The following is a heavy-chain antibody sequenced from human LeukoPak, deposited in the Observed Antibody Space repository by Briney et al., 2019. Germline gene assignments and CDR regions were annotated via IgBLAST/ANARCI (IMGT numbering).Heavy chain of an antibody. V-gene: IGHV4-59*08. Sequence: KTSETLFLTCTVSGGSISSYYWSWIRQPPGKGLEWIGYIYYSGSTNYNPSLKSRVTISVDTSKNQFSLKLSSVTAADTAVYYCARTPKIVGAYPANGAFDIWGQGTMVTVSS. J-gene: IGHJ3*02. CDR3: ARTPKIVGAYPANGAFDI. D-gene: IGHD1-26*01. CDR1: GGSISSYY. CDR2: IYYSGST.